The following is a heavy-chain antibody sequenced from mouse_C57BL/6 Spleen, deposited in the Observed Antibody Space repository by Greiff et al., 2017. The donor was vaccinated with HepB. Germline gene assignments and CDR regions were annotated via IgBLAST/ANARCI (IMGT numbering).Heavy chain of an antibody. CDR2: IYPGSGST. V-gene: IGHV1-55*01. Sequence: VQLQQSGAELVKPGASVKMSCKASGYTFTSYWITWVKQRPGQGLEWIGDIYPGSGSTNYNEKFKSKATLTVDTSSSTAYMQLSSLTSADSAVYYWARCEDFYVDYWGQGTTLTVSS. CDR3: ARCEDFYVDY. CDR1: GYTFTSYW. J-gene: IGHJ2*01.